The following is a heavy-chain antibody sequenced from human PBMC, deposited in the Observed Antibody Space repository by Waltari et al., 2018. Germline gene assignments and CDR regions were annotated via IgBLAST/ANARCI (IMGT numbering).Heavy chain of an antibody. J-gene: IGHJ4*02. CDR3: AKGGDSGSYGYFDL. Sequence: DVQLLESGGGLVQPGVSLRLSCEASGFTFSSSDMAWVRQAPGKGLEWVSIISSGGSTYYADSVKGRFTVSRDISKNTLYLQMNSLRPEDTAVYYCAKGGDSGSYGYFDLWGQGTLVSVSS. CDR1: GFTFSSSD. V-gene: IGHV3-23*03. CDR2: ISSGGST. D-gene: IGHD1-26*01.